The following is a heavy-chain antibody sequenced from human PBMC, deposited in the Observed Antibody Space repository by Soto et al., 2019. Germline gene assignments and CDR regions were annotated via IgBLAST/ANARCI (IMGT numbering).Heavy chain of an antibody. Sequence: QVQLQQWGAGLLKPSETLSLTCAVYGGSFSGYYWSWIRQPPGKGLEWIGEINHSGSTNYNPSLKSRVTISVDTSKNQFSLKLSSVTAADTAVYYCARGRGYYDSSGPSAYWGQGTPVTVSS. CDR3: ARGRGYYDSSGPSAY. CDR2: INHSGST. CDR1: GGSFSGYY. D-gene: IGHD3-22*01. J-gene: IGHJ4*02. V-gene: IGHV4-34*01.